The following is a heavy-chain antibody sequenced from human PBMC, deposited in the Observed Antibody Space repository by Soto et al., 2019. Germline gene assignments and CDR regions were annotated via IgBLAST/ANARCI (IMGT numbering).Heavy chain of an antibody. J-gene: IGHJ6*02. CDR1: GYTFTSYG. CDR3: ARDACRGTSCHTQENYYAMVV. V-gene: IGHV1-3*01. CDR2: INAGNGNT. D-gene: IGHD2-2*01. Sequence: ASVKVSCKVSGYTFTSYGISWVRQAPGQRLKWMGWINAGNGNTKYSQKFQGRVTITRDTSASTAYMELSSLGSEDTAVYDCARDACRGTSCHTQENYYAMVVWGQETMVTVSS.